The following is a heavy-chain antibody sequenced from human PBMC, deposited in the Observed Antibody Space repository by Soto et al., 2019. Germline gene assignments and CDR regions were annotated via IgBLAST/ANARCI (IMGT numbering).Heavy chain of an antibody. CDR1: GGSIRSGGYY. CDR2: IYYSGST. CDR3: ARGPYYDFWSGYQNWFDP. V-gene: IGHV4-31*03. D-gene: IGHD3-3*01. J-gene: IGHJ5*02. Sequence: SETLSLTCTVSGGSIRSGGYYWSWIRQHPGKGLEWIGCIYYSGSTYYNPSLKSRVTISVDTSKNQFSLKLSSVTAADTAVYYCARGPYYDFWSGYQNWFDPWGQGTLVTVSS.